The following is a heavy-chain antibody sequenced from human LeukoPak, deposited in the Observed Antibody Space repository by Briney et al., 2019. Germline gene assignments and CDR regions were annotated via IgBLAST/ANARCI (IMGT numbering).Heavy chain of an antibody. Sequence: GGSLRLSCAASGFTFSDYYMSWIRQAPGKGLEWVSSISSSSRSYIYYADSVKGRFTISRDNAKNSLYLQMNSLRAEDTAVYYCAREKFEQWLVGRLLRYYYYMDVWGKGTTVTVSS. J-gene: IGHJ6*03. V-gene: IGHV3-11*06. D-gene: IGHD6-19*01. CDR1: GFTFSDYY. CDR2: ISSSSRSYI. CDR3: AREKFEQWLVGRLLRYYYYMDV.